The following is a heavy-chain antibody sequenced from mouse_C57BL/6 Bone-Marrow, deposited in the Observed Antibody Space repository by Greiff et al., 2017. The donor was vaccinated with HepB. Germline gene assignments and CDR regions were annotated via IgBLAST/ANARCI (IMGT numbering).Heavy chain of an antibody. CDR3: ARLYYGNLCAMDY. CDR1: GFSLTSYA. D-gene: IGHD2-1*01. V-gene: IGHV2-9-1*01. Sequence: QVQLQQSGPGLVAPSQSLSITCTVSGFSLTSYAISWVRQPPGKGLEWLGVIWTGGGTNYNSALKSRLSISKDNSKSQVFLKMNSLQTDDTARYYCARLYYGNLCAMDYWGQGTSVTVSS. J-gene: IGHJ4*01. CDR2: IWTGGGT.